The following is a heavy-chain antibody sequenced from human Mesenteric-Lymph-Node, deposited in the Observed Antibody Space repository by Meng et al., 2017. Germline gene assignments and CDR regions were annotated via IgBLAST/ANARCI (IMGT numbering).Heavy chain of an antibody. CDR1: GGSISSYS. D-gene: IGHD1-26*01. CDR3: ARPPLGIVGARSRPCYFAY. J-gene: IGHJ4*01. Sequence: SETLSLTCTVSGGSISSYSWSWIRQPAGKGLEWTWRIYTSGSTNYNPSLKSRVTMSVDTSKNQFSLKLSSVTAADTAVYYCARPPLGIVGARSRPCYFAYWGQG. V-gene: IGHV4-4*07. CDR2: IYTSGST.